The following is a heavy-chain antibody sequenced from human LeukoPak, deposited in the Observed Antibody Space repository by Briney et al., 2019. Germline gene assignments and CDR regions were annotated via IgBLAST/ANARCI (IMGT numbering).Heavy chain of an antibody. Sequence: SETLSLTCTVSGGSISSYYWSWIRQPAGKGLEWIGRIYTSGSTNYNPSLKSRVTMSVDTSKNQFSLKLSSVTAADTAVYYCARGGRDYGGNSDYYYYMDVWGKGTTVTVSS. CDR2: IYTSGST. D-gene: IGHD4-23*01. CDR1: GGSISSYY. J-gene: IGHJ6*03. V-gene: IGHV4-4*07. CDR3: ARGGRDYGGNSDYYYYMDV.